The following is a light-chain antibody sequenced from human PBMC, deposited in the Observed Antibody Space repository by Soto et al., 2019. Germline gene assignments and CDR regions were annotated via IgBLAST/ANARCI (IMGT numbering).Light chain of an antibody. CDR2: AAS. CDR1: QSISSY. Sequence: TQSTQSTSSLSASVGDRVTVTCRASQSISSYLNWYQQKPGKAPKLLIYAASSLQSGVPSRFSGSGSGTDFTLTISSLQPEDFATYLCLQSERTKTVGQGTKVDIK. CDR3: LQSERTKT. V-gene: IGKV1-39*01. J-gene: IGKJ1*01.